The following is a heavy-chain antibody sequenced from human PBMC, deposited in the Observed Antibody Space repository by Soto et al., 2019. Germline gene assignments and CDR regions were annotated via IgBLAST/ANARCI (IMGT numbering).Heavy chain of an antibody. CDR3: ARVRTGYFDY. Sequence: PSETLSLTCTLSGGAINDHYWSFIRQPPGKGLEWIGYIHYNGNTNYNPSLESRVTISVDRSRNQFSLRLTSLTAADTAVYYCARVRTGYFDYWGRGALVTVSS. D-gene: IGHD3-9*01. J-gene: IGHJ4*02. CDR1: GGAINDHY. V-gene: IGHV4-59*11. CDR2: IHYNGNT.